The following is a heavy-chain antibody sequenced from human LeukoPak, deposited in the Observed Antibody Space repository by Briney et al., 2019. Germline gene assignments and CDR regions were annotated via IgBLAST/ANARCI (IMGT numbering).Heavy chain of an antibody. CDR3: AKDRTPDGYYSIDF. D-gene: IGHD2-21*01. J-gene: IGHJ4*02. Sequence: GGSLRLSCAPSGFTFSTYAMSWVRQAPGKGLEWVAVIVGHGGGIHYADSVKGRFTISRDNSQNTMYLQMNDLRAEDTATYYCAKDRTPDGYYSIDFWGQGTLVTVSS. V-gene: IGHV3-23*01. CDR1: GFTFSTYA. CDR2: IVGHGGGI.